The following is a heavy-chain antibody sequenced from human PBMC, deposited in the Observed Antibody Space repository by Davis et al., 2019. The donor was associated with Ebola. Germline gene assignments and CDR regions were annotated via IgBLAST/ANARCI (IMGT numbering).Heavy chain of an antibody. CDR1: GGSISSSSYY. Sequence: PSETLSLTCTVSGGSISSSSYYWGWIRQPPGKGLEWIGSIYYSGSTYYNPSLKSRVTISVDTSKNQFSLKLSSVTAADTAVYYCARVIVPGSSYGYRGYYYYYMDVWGKGTTVTVSS. CDR2: IYYSGST. V-gene: IGHV4-39*07. D-gene: IGHD5-18*01. CDR3: ARVIVPGSSYGYRGYYYYYMDV. J-gene: IGHJ6*03.